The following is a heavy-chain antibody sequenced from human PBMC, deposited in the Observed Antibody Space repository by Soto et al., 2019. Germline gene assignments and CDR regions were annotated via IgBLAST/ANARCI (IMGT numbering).Heavy chain of an antibody. Sequence: PGGSLRLSCAASGFTFSSYEMNWVRQAPGKGLEWVSYISSSGSTIYYADSVKGRFTISRDNAKNSLYLQMNSLRAEDTAVYYCARAVFPNYYDSSGPPDYWAQGTLVTVSS. J-gene: IGHJ4*02. CDR1: GFTFSSYE. D-gene: IGHD3-22*01. CDR2: ISSSGSTI. CDR3: ARAVFPNYYDSSGPPDY. V-gene: IGHV3-48*03.